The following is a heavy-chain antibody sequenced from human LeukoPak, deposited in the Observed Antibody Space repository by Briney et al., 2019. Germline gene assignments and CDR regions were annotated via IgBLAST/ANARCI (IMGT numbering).Heavy chain of an antibody. J-gene: IGHJ4*02. V-gene: IGHV4-34*01. CDR1: GGSFSGYY. CDR2: INHSGST. Sequence: NTSETLSLTCAVYGGSFSGYYWSWIRQPPGKGLEWIGEINHSGSTNYNPSLKSRVTISVDTSKNQFSLKLSSVTAADTAVYYCARRRDTHYFDYWGQGTLVTVSS. CDR3: ARRRDTHYFDY.